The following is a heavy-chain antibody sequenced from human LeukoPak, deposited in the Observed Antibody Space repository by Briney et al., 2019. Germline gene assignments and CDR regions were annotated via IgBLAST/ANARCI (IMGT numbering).Heavy chain of an antibody. V-gene: IGHV1-2*02. Sequence: ASVKVSCKASGYTFTGYYMHWVRQAPGQGLEWMGWINPNSGGTNYAQKFQGRVTMTRDASISTAYMELSRLRSDDTAVYYCARERRDYYYYMDVWGKGTTVTVSS. J-gene: IGHJ6*03. CDR1: GYTFTGYY. CDR2: INPNSGGT. CDR3: ARERRDYYYYMDV.